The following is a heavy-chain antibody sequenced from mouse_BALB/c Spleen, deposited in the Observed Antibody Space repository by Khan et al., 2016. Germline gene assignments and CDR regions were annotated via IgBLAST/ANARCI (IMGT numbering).Heavy chain of an antibody. J-gene: IGHJ2*01. D-gene: IGHD4-1*01. CDR3: ARGIMGRVFDC. V-gene: IGHV1S34*01. CDR1: GYSFTGYY. CDR2: ISFYNGAT. Sequence: LVKTGASVKISCKASGYSFTGYYIHWVKQSHGESLEWIGYISFYNGATSYNQKLKDKATFTVDTSSSTAYMQFTSLTSEESAVCYCARGIMGRVFDCWGQGTTHTVSS.